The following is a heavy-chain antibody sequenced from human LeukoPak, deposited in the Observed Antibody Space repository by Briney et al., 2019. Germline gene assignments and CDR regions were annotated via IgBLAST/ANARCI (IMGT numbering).Heavy chain of an antibody. Sequence: GRSLRLSCAASGFTFSSYGMHWVRQAPGKGLEWVAVIWYDGSNKYYADSVKGRFTISRDNSKNTLYLQMNSLRAVDTAVYYCARDPPPIAAAEYYFDYWGQGTLVTVSS. CDR2: IWYDGSNK. D-gene: IGHD6-13*01. CDR3: ARDPPPIAAAEYYFDY. J-gene: IGHJ4*02. V-gene: IGHV3-33*01. CDR1: GFTFSSYG.